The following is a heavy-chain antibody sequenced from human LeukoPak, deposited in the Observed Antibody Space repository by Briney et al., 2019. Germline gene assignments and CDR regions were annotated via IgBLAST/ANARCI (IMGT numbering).Heavy chain of an antibody. D-gene: IGHD3-22*01. CDR2: ISGSGGST. J-gene: IGHJ4*02. CDR1: GFTFSDAA. CDR3: AKGSTMIVVVITY. V-gene: IGHV3-23*01. Sequence: PGGSLRLSCEASGFTFSDAAMHWVRQAPGKGLEWVSAISGSGGSTYYADSVKGRFTISRDNSKNTLYLQMNSLRAEDTAVYYCAKGSTMIVVVITYWGQGTLVTVSS.